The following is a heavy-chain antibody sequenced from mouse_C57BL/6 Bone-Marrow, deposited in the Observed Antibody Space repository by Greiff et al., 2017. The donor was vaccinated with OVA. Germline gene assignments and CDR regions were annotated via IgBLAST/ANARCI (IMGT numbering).Heavy chain of an antibody. J-gene: IGHJ4*01. Sequence: EVMLVESEGGLVQPGSSMKLSCTASGFTFSDYYMAWVRQVPEKGLEWVANINYDGSSTYYLDSLKSRFIISRDNAKNILYLQMSSLKSEDTATYYCARDGGLRRAMDYWGQGTSVTVSS. CDR2: INYDGSST. CDR3: ARDGGLRRAMDY. V-gene: IGHV5-16*01. D-gene: IGHD2-4*01. CDR1: GFTFSDYY.